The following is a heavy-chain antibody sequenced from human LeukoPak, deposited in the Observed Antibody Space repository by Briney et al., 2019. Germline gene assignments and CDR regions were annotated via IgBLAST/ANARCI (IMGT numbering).Heavy chain of an antibody. J-gene: IGHJ3*02. CDR1: GGSISGYY. CDR3: ARQDTGDGRAFDI. V-gene: IGHV4-4*07. D-gene: IGHD7-27*01. CDR2: IYTSGST. Sequence: SETLSLTCTVSGGSISGYYWSWIRQPAGKGLEWIGRIYTSGSTNYSPSLKSRITMPVDTSMNQFSLKLTSVTAADTAVYYCARQDTGDGRAFDIWGQGTMVAVSS.